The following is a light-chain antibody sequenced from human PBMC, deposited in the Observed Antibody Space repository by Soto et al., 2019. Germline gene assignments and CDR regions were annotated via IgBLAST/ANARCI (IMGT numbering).Light chain of an antibody. V-gene: IGKV3-11*01. CDR2: DAS. CDR1: QSVSSY. J-gene: IGKJ5*01. CDR3: QQRSNWPPIT. Sequence: EIVLTQSPATLSLSPGEKATISCRDSQSVSSYLAWYKQKPGQAPRLLIYDASNRATGIPARFSGSGSGTDFTLTISSLEPEDFAVYCCQQRSNWPPITFGQGTRLEIK.